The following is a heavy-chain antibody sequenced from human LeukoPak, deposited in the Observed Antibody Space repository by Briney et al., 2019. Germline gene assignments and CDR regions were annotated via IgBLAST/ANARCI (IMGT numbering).Heavy chain of an antibody. J-gene: IGHJ3*02. D-gene: IGHD2-2*01. V-gene: IGHV3-23*01. CDR1: GFTFSSHA. CDR3: AKRPSSSTTGSASAFDI. CDR2: ISDGGGTT. Sequence: GGSLRLSCAASGFTFSSHAMSWVRQAPGKGLEWVSAISDGGGTTFYADSVKGRFAISRDNSKNTLFLQTNSLRAEDTALYYCAKRPSSSTTGSASAFDIWGQGTMVTVSS.